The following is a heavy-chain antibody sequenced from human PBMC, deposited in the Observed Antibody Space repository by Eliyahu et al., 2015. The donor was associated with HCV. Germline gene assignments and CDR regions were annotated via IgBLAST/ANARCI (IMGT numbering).Heavy chain of an antibody. CDR1: GGSISSGGYY. V-gene: IGHV4-31*03. Sequence: QVQLQESGPGLVKPSQTLSLTCTVSGGSISSGGYYWSWIRQHPGKGLEWIGYIFFRWGPHHNPSLKSRVTISVDTSKNQFSLKLSSVTAADTAVYYCARVHWIAAAGRNDDAFDIWGQGTMVTVSS. CDR3: ARVHWIAAAGRNDDAFDI. CDR2: IFFRWGP. J-gene: IGHJ3*02. D-gene: IGHD6-13*01.